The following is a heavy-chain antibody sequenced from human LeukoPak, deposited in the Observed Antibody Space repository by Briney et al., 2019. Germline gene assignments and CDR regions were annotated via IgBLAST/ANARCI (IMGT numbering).Heavy chain of an antibody. CDR1: GGSITSKC. CDR2: IYYSGST. D-gene: IGHD2-21*01. Sequence: ASETRSLTCTLSGGSITSKCRSCIRQPPGKGLEWIGYIYYSGSTNYNPSLKSRVTISVDTSKNQFSLKLSSVTAAYTAVYYCTRTSTVAPTSYFDYWGQGPLVTVSS. CDR3: TRTSTVAPTSYFDY. V-gene: IGHV4-59*08. J-gene: IGHJ4*02.